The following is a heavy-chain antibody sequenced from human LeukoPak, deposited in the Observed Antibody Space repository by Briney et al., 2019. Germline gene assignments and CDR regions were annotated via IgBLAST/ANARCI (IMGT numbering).Heavy chain of an antibody. Sequence: SGGSLRLSCAASGFTFSSYEMNWVRQVPGKGLEWVSYIRSSGSTIYYADSVKGRFTISRDNAKNSLYLQMNSLRAEDTAVYYCAELGITMIGGVWGKGTTVTISS. CDR1: GFTFSSYE. D-gene: IGHD3-10*02. CDR2: IRSSGSTI. J-gene: IGHJ6*04. CDR3: AELGITMIGGV. V-gene: IGHV3-48*03.